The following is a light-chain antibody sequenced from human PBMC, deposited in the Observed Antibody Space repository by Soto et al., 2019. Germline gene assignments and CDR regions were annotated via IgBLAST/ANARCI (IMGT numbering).Light chain of an antibody. Sequence: QSVLTQPPSASGTPGQRVTISCSGISSNIGSNTVNWYQQLPGTAPKLLICNNSQRPSGVPDRFSGSKAGTSASLAVSGLQSEDEADYYFSVWDDRQNGPVFGGGTKLTVL. V-gene: IGLV1-44*01. CDR2: NNS. J-gene: IGLJ2*01. CDR3: SVWDDRQNGPV. CDR1: SSNIGSNT.